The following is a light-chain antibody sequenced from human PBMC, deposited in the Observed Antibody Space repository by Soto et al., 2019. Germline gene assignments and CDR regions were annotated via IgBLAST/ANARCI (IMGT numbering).Light chain of an antibody. Sequence: QSALTQPPSASGSPGQSVAISCTGTSSDVGGYTFVSWYQQHPGKAPKLIIYEVTKRPSGVPDRFSGSKSGNTASLTVSGLQADDEDDYFCSSYAGSNNRYVFGTGTELTVI. CDR3: SSYAGSNNRYV. CDR2: EVT. CDR1: SSDVGGYTF. V-gene: IGLV2-8*01. J-gene: IGLJ1*01.